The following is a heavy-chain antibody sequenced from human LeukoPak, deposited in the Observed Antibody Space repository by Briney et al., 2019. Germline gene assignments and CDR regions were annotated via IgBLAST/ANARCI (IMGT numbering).Heavy chain of an antibody. V-gene: IGHV3-20*04. J-gene: IGHJ1*01. CDR1: GFTFDDYG. CDR2: INWIGDTT. Sequence: GGSLRLSCAASGFTFDDYGMTWIRQVPGKGLEWIAEINWIGDTTRYGDSVKGRFTISRDNAKNSLDLQINSLRVEDTAFYYCATNPPGRTYLQDWGQGTLVTVSS. D-gene: IGHD1-1*01. CDR3: ATNPPGRTYLQD.